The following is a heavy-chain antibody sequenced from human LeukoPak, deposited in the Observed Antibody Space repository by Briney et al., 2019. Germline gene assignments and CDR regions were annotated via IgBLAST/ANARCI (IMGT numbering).Heavy chain of an antibody. Sequence: GGSLRPSCAASGFTFSSHGMHWVRQAPGKGLEWVAVIWYDGSKKYYADSVKGRFTISRDNSKNTLYLQMNSLRAEDTAVYYCARDRDDAFDIWGQGTMVTVSS. J-gene: IGHJ3*02. CDR2: IWYDGSKK. V-gene: IGHV3-33*01. CDR1: GFTFSSHG. D-gene: IGHD3-10*01. CDR3: ARDRDDAFDI.